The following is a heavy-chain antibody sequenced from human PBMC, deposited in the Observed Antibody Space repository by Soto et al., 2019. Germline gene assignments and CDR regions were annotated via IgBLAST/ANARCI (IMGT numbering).Heavy chain of an antibody. V-gene: IGHV4-30-2*01. CDR3: ARGESGHQLPPDYYFGLDV. J-gene: IGHJ6*02. CDR1: GGSIGSGGYS. D-gene: IGHD2-2*01. Sequence: QLQLQESGSGLVKPSQTLSLTCAVSGGSIGSGGYSWSWIRQPPGKGLEWIGYIYQSGDTYYNPSLRSQFTLSKNSSRNQFSLRLSSGTPAATAVYYGARGESGHQLPPDYYFGLDVWGRGTTVTAS. CDR2: IYQSGDT.